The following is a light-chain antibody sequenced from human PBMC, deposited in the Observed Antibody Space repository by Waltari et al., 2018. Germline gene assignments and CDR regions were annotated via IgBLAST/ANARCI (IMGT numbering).Light chain of an antibody. CDR1: QRIGSW. Sequence: DIQMTQFPSTLSASVGDRVTITCRASQRIGSWLAWYQQKPGEVPKVLIYKASILESGVPSRFSGSGSGTEFTLTISSLQPDDFATYYCQQYQSPPWTFGQGTNVEIK. J-gene: IGKJ1*01. CDR3: QQYQSPPWT. CDR2: KAS. V-gene: IGKV1-5*03.